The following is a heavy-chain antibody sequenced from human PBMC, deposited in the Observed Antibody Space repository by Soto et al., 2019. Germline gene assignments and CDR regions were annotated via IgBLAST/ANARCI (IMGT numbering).Heavy chain of an antibody. Sequence: SETLSLTCTVSGGSISSSSYYWGWIRQPPGKGLEWIGSIYYSGSTYYNPSLKSRVTISVDTSKNQFSLKLSSVTAADTAVYYCARHVNSPVRGVPKGFDYWGQGTLVTVSS. CDR2: IYYSGST. V-gene: IGHV4-39*01. D-gene: IGHD3-10*01. J-gene: IGHJ4*02. CDR1: GGSISSSSYY. CDR3: ARHVNSPVRGVPKGFDY.